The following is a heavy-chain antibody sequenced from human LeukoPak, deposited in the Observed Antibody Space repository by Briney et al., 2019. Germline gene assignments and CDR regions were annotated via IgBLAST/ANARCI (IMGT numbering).Heavy chain of an antibody. CDR3: ARRLYSSGWSYWFDP. CDR1: GGSLGGYS. Sequence: SETLSLTCRVSGGSLGGYSWTWVRQPPGKRLEYIGYISYTGMTYYNPSLMSRVTISVATSNSQFSLKLDSVTAADAAVYYCARRLYSSGWSYWFDPWGQGTLVTVSA. J-gene: IGHJ5*02. D-gene: IGHD6-19*01. CDR2: ISYTGMT. V-gene: IGHV4-59*01.